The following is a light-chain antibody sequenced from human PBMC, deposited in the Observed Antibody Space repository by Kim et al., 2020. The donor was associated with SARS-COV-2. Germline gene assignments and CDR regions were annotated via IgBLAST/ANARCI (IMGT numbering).Light chain of an antibody. J-gene: IGLJ3*02. CDR1: SSDVGGYNF. V-gene: IGLV2-14*03. Sequence: SVLTQPASVSGSPGQSITISCTGTSSDVGGYNFVSWYQQYPGKAPKLMIYDVSNRPSGVSNRFSGSKSGNTASLTISGLQAEDEADYYCSSYTSRNTLVFGGGTQLTVL. CDR2: DVS. CDR3: SSYTSRNTLV.